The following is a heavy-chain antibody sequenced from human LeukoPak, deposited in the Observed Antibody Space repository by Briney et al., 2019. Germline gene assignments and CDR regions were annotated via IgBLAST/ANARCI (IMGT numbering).Heavy chain of an antibody. D-gene: IGHD5-24*01. Sequence: SETLSLTCAVSGGSISSSSYYWGWIRQPPGKGLEWIGSIYYSGSTYYNPSLKSRVTISVDTSKNQFSLNLNSVIAADTAVYYCARAPLYNGHADRFDPWGQGTLVTVSS. J-gene: IGHJ5*02. CDR1: GGSISSSSYY. CDR3: ARAPLYNGHADRFDP. V-gene: IGHV4-39*07. CDR2: IYYSGST.